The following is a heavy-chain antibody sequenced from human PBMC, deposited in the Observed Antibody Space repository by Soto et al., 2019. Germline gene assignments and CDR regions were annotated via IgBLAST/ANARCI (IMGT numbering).Heavy chain of an antibody. V-gene: IGHV3-33*01. Sequence: QVQLVESGGGVVQPGTSLRLSCAGSGFPFSAFGMHWVRQAPGKGLEWIAVIWFDGSNPSYADSVKGRFTISRDNSKNTLYLQMNSLRGEDTAVYFCARDYLAEQWVVSWSQGTLVTVSS. CDR1: GFPFSAFG. J-gene: IGHJ4*02. CDR2: IWFDGSNP. CDR3: ARDYLAEQWVVS. D-gene: IGHD6-19*01.